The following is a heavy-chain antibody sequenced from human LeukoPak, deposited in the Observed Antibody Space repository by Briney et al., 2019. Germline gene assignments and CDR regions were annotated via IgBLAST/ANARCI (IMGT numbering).Heavy chain of an antibody. J-gene: IGHJ4*02. CDR1: GGSISSYY. D-gene: IGHD3-10*01. Sequence: SETLSLTCTVSGGSISSYYWSWIRRPAGKGLEWIGRIYTSGSTNYNPSLKSRVTISVDTSKNQFSLKLSSVTAADTAVYYCARERTEYYYGSGTHFDYWGQGTLVTVSS. V-gene: IGHV4-4*07. CDR3: ARERTEYYYGSGTHFDY. CDR2: IYTSGST.